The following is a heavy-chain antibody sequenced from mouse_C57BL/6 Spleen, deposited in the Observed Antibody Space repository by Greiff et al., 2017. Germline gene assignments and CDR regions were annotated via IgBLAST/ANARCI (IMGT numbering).Heavy chain of an antibody. CDR2: IYPGDGDT. D-gene: IGHD2-12*01. CDR3: ARRNYKGAMDY. Sequence: QVQLQQSGAELVKPGASVKISCKASGYAFSSYWMNWVKQRPGKGLEWIGQIYPGDGDTNYNQKFKGKSTLTVDKSSSTAYMQLSSLTSEDSAVYYCARRNYKGAMDYWGQGTSVTVSS. J-gene: IGHJ4*01. V-gene: IGHV1-80*01. CDR1: GYAFSSYW.